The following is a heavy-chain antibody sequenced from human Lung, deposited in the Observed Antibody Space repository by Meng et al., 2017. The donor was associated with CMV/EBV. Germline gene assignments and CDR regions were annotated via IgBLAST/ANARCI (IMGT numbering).Heavy chain of an antibody. CDR2: LYYSGST. CDR1: GGSISSSTYY. D-gene: IGHD1-26*01. CDR3: ARGDSGSYYFDY. Sequence: SXTLSLXCTVSGGSISSSTYYWGWVRQPPGKGLEWIGSLYYSGSTYYNPSLKSRVTISVDTSMNQFSLKLSSVTAADTAMYYCARGDSGSYYFDYLGQGTLVTVSS. J-gene: IGHJ4*02. V-gene: IGHV4-39*07.